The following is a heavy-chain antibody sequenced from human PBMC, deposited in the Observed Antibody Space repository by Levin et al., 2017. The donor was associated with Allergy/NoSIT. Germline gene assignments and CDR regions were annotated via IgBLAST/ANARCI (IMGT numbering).Heavy chain of an antibody. CDR2: ISSSSSYI. V-gene: IGHV3-21*01. CDR3: ARERGYKLPYYMDV. Sequence: GGSLRLSCAASGFTFSSYSMNWVRQAPGKGLEWVSSISSSSSYIYYADSVKGRFTISRDNAKNSLYLQMNSLRAEDTAVYYCARERGYKLPYYMDVWGKGTTVTVSS. D-gene: IGHD5-12*01. J-gene: IGHJ6*03. CDR1: GFTFSSYS.